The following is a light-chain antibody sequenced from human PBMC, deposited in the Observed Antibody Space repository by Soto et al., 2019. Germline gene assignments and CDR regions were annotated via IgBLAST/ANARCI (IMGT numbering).Light chain of an antibody. CDR2: DVS. Sequence: QSALTQPASVSGSPGQSITISCTGTSSDVGGYNYVSWYQQHPGKAPKLMIYDVSNRPSGVSNRFSGSKSGNTASLTISGLQAEDEADYYCRSYTSSSYVFGTGTKVTVL. J-gene: IGLJ1*01. CDR1: SSDVGGYNY. V-gene: IGLV2-14*01. CDR3: RSYTSSSYV.